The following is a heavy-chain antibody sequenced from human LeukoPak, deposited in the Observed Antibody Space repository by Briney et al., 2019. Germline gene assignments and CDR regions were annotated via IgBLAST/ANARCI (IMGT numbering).Heavy chain of an antibody. D-gene: IGHD5-24*01. J-gene: IGHJ5*02. CDR2: IYHSGST. V-gene: IGHV4-38-2*02. CDR1: GYSISSGYY. Sequence: PSETLSLTCTVSGYSISSGYYWGWIRQPPGKGLEWIGSIYHSGSTYYNPSLKSRVTISVDTSKNQFSLKLSSVTAADTAVYYCARDNPNVEMATISWGQGTLVTVSS. CDR3: ARDNPNVEMATIS.